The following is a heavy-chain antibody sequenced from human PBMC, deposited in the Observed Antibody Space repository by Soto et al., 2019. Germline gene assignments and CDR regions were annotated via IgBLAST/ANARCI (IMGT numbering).Heavy chain of an antibody. J-gene: IGHJ6*02. CDR2: INPSGGST. V-gene: IGHV1-46*01. D-gene: IGHD3-3*01. Sequence: ASVKVSCKASGYTFTSYYMHWVRQAPGQGHEWMGIINPSGGSTSYAQKFQGRVTMTRDTSTSTVYMELSSLRSEDTAVYYCAREGLRFLEWLSSFGMDVWGQGTTVTVSS. CDR3: AREGLRFLEWLSSFGMDV. CDR1: GYTFTSYY.